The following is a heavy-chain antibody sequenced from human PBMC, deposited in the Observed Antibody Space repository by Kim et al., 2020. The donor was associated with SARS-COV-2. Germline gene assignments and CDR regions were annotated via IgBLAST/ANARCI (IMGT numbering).Heavy chain of an antibody. V-gene: IGHV4-31*02. Sequence: TYKNPYLKSRLTRSVDTSKNQFSLKLSSVTAADTAVYYCARDSTPNGMDVWGQGTTVTVSS. CDR3: ARDSTPNGMDV. J-gene: IGHJ6*02. CDR2: T.